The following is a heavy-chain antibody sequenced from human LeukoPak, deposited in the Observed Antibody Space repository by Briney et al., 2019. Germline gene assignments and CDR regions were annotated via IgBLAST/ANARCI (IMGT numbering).Heavy chain of an antibody. D-gene: IGHD3-3*01. CDR2: ISNDESTI. CDR3: AKRNTIFGVYYFDY. Sequence: GGSLRLSCAASGFSFSSYWMHWVRQAPGKGPVWVSLISNDESTIIYADSVKGRFTISRDNSKNTLYLQMNSLRAEDTAVYYCAKRNTIFGVYYFDYWGQGTLVTVSS. CDR1: GFSFSSYW. J-gene: IGHJ4*02. V-gene: IGHV3-74*01.